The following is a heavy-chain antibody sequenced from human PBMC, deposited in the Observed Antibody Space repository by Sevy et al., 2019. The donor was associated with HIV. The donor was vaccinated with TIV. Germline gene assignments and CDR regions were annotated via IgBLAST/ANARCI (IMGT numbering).Heavy chain of an antibody. Sequence: SETLSLACTVSGGSISSYYWSWIRQPAGKGLEWIGRIYTSGSTNYNPSLKSRVTMSVDTSKNQFSLKLSSVTAADTAVYYCARDNRWLQSGGSYYYYYMDVWVKGTTVTVSS. J-gene: IGHJ6*03. CDR3: ARDNRWLQSGGSYYYYYMDV. CDR1: GGSISSYY. D-gene: IGHD5-12*01. CDR2: IYTSGST. V-gene: IGHV4-4*07.